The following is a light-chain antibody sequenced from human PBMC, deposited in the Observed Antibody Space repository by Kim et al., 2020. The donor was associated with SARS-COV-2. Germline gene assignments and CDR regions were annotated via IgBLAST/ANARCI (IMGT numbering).Light chain of an antibody. CDR2: GAF. J-gene: IGKJ2*01. CDR1: RSVSNNF. Sequence: EIVLTQSPGTLSLSPGESATLSCRASRSVSNNFLTWYQHKPGQAPRLLIYGAFSRATGIPDRFSGSGSGTDFTLSIRRLEPGDSAVYYWQQYDSSPRYTVGQGTKLEI. V-gene: IGKV3-20*01. CDR3: QQYDSSPRYT.